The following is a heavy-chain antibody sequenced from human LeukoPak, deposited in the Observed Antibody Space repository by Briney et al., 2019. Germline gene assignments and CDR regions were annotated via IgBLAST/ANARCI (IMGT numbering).Heavy chain of an antibody. J-gene: IGHJ4*02. CDR1: GFTLSSHL. CDR3: VRKFATGD. CDR2: VKSDGTAT. V-gene: IGHV3-74*01. Sequence: GSLRLSCAASGFTLSSHLIHWVRQTQGTGLVWVSSVKSDGTATNYADSVKGRFTISRDNAKNTLYLQMNSLRVEDTAVYYCVRKFATGDWGQGTLVTVSS. D-gene: IGHD1-14*01.